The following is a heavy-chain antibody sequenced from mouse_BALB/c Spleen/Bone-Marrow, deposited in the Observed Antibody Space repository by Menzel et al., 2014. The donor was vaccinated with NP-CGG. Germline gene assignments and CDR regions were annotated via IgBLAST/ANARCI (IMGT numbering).Heavy chain of an antibody. D-gene: IGHD1-1*02. CDR1: GYTFTSYW. V-gene: IGHV1S81*02. CDR3: ASYGGAY. Sequence: QVQLQQSGAELVKPGASVKLSCKASGYTFTSYWMHWVKQRPGQGLEWIGEINPSNGRTNYNEKFKIKATLTVDKSSSTAYMQFSSLTSEDSAVYYCASYGGAYWGQGTLVTVSA. J-gene: IGHJ3*01. CDR2: INPSNGRT.